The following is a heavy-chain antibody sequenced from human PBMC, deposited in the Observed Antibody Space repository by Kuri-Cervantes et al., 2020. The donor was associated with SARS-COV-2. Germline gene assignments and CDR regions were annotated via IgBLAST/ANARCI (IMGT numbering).Heavy chain of an antibody. CDR2: IYYSGST. D-gene: IGHD1-26*01. V-gene: IGHV4-59*12. CDR1: GGSISSYY. CDR3: ARATMGANPY. J-gene: IGHJ4*02. Sequence: GSLRLSCTVSGGSISSYYWSWIRQPPGKGLEWIGYIYYSGSTNYNPSLKSRVTISVDTPKNQFSLKLSSVTAADTAVYYCARATMGANPYWGQGTLVTVSS.